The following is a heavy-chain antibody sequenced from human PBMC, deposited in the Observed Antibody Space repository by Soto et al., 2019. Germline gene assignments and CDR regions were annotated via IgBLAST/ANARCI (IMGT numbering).Heavy chain of an antibody. CDR1: GFTFTNAW. CDR2: IKSKTDGGTI. CDR3: TTGPNLRPLAAFDI. V-gene: IGHV3-15*01. Sequence: GGSLRLSCAASGFTFTNAWMTWVRQAPGKGLEWVGRIKSKTDGGTIDYAAPVKGRFTISRDDSKNALYLQMNSLKTEDTAVYYCTTGPNLRPLAAFDIWGQGTMVTVSS. J-gene: IGHJ3*02.